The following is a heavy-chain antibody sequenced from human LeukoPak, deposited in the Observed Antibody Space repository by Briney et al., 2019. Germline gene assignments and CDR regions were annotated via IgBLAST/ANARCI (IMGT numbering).Heavy chain of an antibody. J-gene: IGHJ1*01. Sequence: GGSLRLSCAASGFTFSSYAMHWVRQAPGKGLEWVAVISYDGSNKYYADSVKGRFTISRDNSKNTLYLQMNSLRAEDTAVYYCAKDLTMIVVLGYFQHWGQGTLVTVSS. V-gene: IGHV3-30-3*02. D-gene: IGHD3-22*01. CDR3: AKDLTMIVVLGYFQH. CDR2: ISYDGSNK. CDR1: GFTFSSYA.